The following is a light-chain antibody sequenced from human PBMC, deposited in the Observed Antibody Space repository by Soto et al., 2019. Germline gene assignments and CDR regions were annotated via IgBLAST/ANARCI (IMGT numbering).Light chain of an antibody. CDR1: QSVSTY. J-gene: IGKJ5*01. CDR3: HQRSSWPIS. V-gene: IGKV3-11*01. Sequence: QSPATLSLSPGERAALSCRASQSVSTYLAWYQQKPGQAPRLLIYDASNRATGFPARFSGSGSGTDFTLTISRLEPEDFAVYYCHQRSSWPISFGQGTRLEIK. CDR2: DAS.